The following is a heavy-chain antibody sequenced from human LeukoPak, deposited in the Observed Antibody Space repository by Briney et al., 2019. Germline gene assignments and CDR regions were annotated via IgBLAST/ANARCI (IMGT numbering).Heavy chain of an antibody. V-gene: IGHV3-74*01. CDR2: INSDGKTT. CDR3: ARDPDYYFDY. CDR1: GFTFSNSW. Sequence: PGGSLRLSCAASGFTFSNSWMHWVRQAPGKGLVWVSRINSDGKTTTYADSVKGRFTISRDNSKNTLYLQMNSLRAEDTAVYYCARDPDYYFDYWGQGTLVTVSS. J-gene: IGHJ4*02.